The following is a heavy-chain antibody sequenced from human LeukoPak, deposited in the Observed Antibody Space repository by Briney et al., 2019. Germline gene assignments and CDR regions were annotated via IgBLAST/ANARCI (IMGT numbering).Heavy chain of an antibody. Sequence: PSETLSLTCAVSGDSISGFYWSWIRQPPGKGLEWIGYIFYTGSTNYNPSLKSRVTISVDTSKNQFSLKLTSVTAADTAVYYCARGHRWFDPWGQGTLVTVSS. D-gene: IGHD2-21*01. CDR1: GDSISGFY. CDR2: IFYTGST. V-gene: IGHV4-59*01. J-gene: IGHJ5*02. CDR3: ARGHRWFDP.